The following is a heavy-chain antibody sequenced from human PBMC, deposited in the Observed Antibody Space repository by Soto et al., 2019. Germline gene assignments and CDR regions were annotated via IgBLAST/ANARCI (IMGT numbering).Heavy chain of an antibody. CDR2: MYHSGST. V-gene: IGHV4-30-2*01. J-gene: IGHJ4*02. CDR1: GGSISSGGYS. D-gene: IGHD6-13*01. CDR3: ARHSNEYRKSLDY. Sequence: PSETLSLTCAVSGGSISSGGYSWSWIRQPPGKGLEWIGYMYHSGSTYYNPSLKSRVTISIDRSKNQFSLKLSSVTAADTAVYYCARHSNEYRKSLDYWGQGTLVTVSS.